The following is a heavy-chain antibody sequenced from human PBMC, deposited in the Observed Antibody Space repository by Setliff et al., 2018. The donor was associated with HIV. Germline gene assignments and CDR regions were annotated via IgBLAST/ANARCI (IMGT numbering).Heavy chain of an antibody. D-gene: IGHD6-13*01. Sequence: PSETLSLTCAVYGVSFSGYYWSWIRQPPGKGLEWIGEINHRGITNYSPSLKSRVTISVDTSKNQFSLKLRSVTAADTAVYYCARVVWMAAAGTIGYYYYGMDIWGQGTTVTVSS. V-gene: IGHV4-34*01. J-gene: IGHJ6*02. CDR3: ARVVWMAAAGTIGYYYYGMDI. CDR1: GVSFSGYY. CDR2: INHRGIT.